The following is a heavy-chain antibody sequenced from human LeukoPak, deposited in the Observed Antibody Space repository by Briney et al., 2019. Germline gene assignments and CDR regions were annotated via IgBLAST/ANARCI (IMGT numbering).Heavy chain of an antibody. CDR1: GGSISSYY. J-gene: IGHJ4*02. Sequence: SETLSLTCTVSGGSISSYYWSWIRQPPGKGLEWIGEINHSGSTNYNPSLKSRVTISVDTSKNQFSLKLSSVTAADTAVYYCARRKANYDYVWGSYRYPFYFDYWGQGTLVTVSS. V-gene: IGHV4-34*01. D-gene: IGHD3-16*02. CDR3: ARRKANYDYVWGSYRYPFYFDY. CDR2: INHSGST.